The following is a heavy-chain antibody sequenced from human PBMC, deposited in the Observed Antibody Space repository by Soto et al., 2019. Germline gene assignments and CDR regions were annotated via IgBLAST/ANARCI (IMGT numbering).Heavy chain of an antibody. D-gene: IGHD3-3*01. J-gene: IGHJ6*02. V-gene: IGHV3-7*01. CDR3: ARDGRPPTWDDFWNGYYMNGMDV. CDR1: GFTFSSYW. CDR2: IKQDGSEK. Sequence: GGSLRLSCAASGFTFSSYWMSWVRQAPGKGREWVANIKQDGSEKYYVDSVKGRFTISRDNAKNSLYLQMNSLRAEDTAVYYCARDGRPPTWDDFWNGYYMNGMDVWGQGTTVTVSS.